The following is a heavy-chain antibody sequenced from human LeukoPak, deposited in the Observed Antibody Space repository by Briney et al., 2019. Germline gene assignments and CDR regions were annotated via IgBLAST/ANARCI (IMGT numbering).Heavy chain of an antibody. J-gene: IGHJ4*02. CDR3: ARASGSF. Sequence: SETLSHTCAVYGGSFSGYCWSWIRQPPGKGLEWIGEINHSGSTNYNPSLKSRVTISVDTSKNQFSLKLSSVTAADTAVYYCARASGSFWGQGTLVTVSS. CDR2: INHSGST. D-gene: IGHD3-10*01. CDR1: GGSFSGYC. V-gene: IGHV4-34*01.